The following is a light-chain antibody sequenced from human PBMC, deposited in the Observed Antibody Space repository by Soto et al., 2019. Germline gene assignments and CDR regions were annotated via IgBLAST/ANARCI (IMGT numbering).Light chain of an antibody. J-gene: IGKJ1*01. CDR1: ESVSSD. CDR3: QQYNNWPRT. CDR2: GAS. Sequence: ELVMTQSRAILSVSPGERATLSFRASESVSSDLAWYHQKPGQAPRLLIYGASTRATGIPARLSGSVSRIEFTLTINSLQSEDFAVYYCQQYNNWPRTFGQAPKVDI. V-gene: IGKV3-15*01.